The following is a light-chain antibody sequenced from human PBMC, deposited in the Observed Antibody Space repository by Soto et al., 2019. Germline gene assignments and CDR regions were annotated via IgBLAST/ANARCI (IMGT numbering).Light chain of an antibody. Sequence: EIVLTQSPGTLPLSPGERATLSCRASQSVSSSYLVWYQQKPGQAPRPLIYGASTRATGIPDRFSGSGSGTDFTLTISRLEPEDFAVYYCQQYGNSPFTFGQGTKLQIK. V-gene: IGKV3-20*01. CDR1: QSVSSSY. J-gene: IGKJ2*01. CDR2: GAS. CDR3: QQYGNSPFT.